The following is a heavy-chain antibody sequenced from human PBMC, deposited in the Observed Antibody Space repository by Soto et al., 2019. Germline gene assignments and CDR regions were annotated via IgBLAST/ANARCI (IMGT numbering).Heavy chain of an antibody. CDR2: INQDGSEK. CDR3: SPSLDY. J-gene: IGHJ4*02. V-gene: IGHV3-7*01. Sequence: GGSLRLSCAASGFSFSSYWMDWVRQAPGKGLEWVANINQDGSEKHYVASVKGRFTISRDNAKNSLYLQMSSLTAEDSALYYCSPSLDYWGQGALVTVSS. CDR1: GFSFSSYW.